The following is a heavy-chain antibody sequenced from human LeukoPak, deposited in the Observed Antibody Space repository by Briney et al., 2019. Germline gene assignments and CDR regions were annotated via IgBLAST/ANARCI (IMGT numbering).Heavy chain of an antibody. Sequence: SETLSLTFTVSGGSISSRSYYWGWIRQPPGKGLEWIGEINHSGSTNYNPSLKSRVTISVDTSKNQFSLKLSSVTAADTAVYYCAISIAAAGTGFGYWGQGTLVTVSS. D-gene: IGHD6-13*01. CDR3: AISIAAAGTGFGY. J-gene: IGHJ4*02. CDR2: INHSGST. CDR1: GGSISSRSYY. V-gene: IGHV4-39*07.